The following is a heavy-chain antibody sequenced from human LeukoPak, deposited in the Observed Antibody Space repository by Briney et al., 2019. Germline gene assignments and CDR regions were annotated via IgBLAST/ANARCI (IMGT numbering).Heavy chain of an antibody. CDR2: ISGSGGST. Sequence: GGSLRLSCAASGFTFSSYAMSWVRQAPGKGLEWVSAISGSGGSTYYADSVKGRFTISRDNSKNTLYLQMNSLRAEDTAVYYCARGGYSSSSGDAFDIWGQGTMVTVSS. J-gene: IGHJ3*02. CDR1: GFTFSSYA. CDR3: ARGGYSSSSGDAFDI. D-gene: IGHD6-6*01. V-gene: IGHV3-23*01.